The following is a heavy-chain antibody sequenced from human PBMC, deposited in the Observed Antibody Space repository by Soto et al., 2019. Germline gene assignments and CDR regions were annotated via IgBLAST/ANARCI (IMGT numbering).Heavy chain of an antibody. CDR3: ARQKLLWFGDRGYYGMDV. V-gene: IGHV5-10-1*01. CDR2: IDPSDSYT. J-gene: IGHJ6*02. CDR1: GYSFTIYW. D-gene: IGHD3-10*01. Sequence: GESLKISCQGSGYSFTIYWISWVRQMPGKGLEWMGRIDPSDSYTNYSQSFQGHVTISADESISTAYLQWSSLKASDTAMYYCARQKLLWFGDRGYYGMDVWGQGTTVTVSS.